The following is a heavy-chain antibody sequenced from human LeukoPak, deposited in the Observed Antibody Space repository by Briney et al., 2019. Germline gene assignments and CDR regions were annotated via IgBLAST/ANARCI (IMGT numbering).Heavy chain of an antibody. CDR3: AREYARTEGQLWFFDI. CDR2: ISGYRGIT. D-gene: IGHD5-18*01. Sequence: ASVKVSCKTSGDKITNHGISWVRQAPGQGLEWMGWISGYRGITKYGQKFQGRVTLTTDTSTDVANMELRSLRPDDTAVYYCAREYARTEGQLWFFDIWGQGTMVTVSS. J-gene: IGHJ3*02. CDR1: GDKITNHG. V-gene: IGHV1-18*01.